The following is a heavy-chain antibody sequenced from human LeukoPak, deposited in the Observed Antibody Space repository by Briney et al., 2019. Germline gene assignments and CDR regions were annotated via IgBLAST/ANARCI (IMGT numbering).Heavy chain of an antibody. D-gene: IGHD4-11*01. CDR1: GGTFSSHA. CDR3: ARGRTTGEFDY. J-gene: IGHJ4*02. Sequence: SVKVSCKASGGTFSSHAISWVRQAPGQGLEWMGGINPIFHTPTYAKKFQGRLTITKDESMSTASMDLSSLISDDTAVYYCARGRTTGEFDYRGQGTLVTVSS. V-gene: IGHV1-69*05. CDR2: INPIFHTP.